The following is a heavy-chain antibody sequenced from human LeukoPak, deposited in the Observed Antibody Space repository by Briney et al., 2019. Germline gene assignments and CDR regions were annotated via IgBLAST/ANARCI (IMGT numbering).Heavy chain of an antibody. Sequence: PSEPLSLTCTVSGGSISSYYWSWIRQPPGKGLEWIGYIYYSGSTNYNPSLKSRVTISVDTSKNQFSLKLSSVTAADTAVYYCARHGAMIVVNDAFDIWGQGTMVTVSS. D-gene: IGHD3-22*01. V-gene: IGHV4-59*08. J-gene: IGHJ3*02. CDR1: GGSISSYY. CDR3: ARHGAMIVVNDAFDI. CDR2: IYYSGST.